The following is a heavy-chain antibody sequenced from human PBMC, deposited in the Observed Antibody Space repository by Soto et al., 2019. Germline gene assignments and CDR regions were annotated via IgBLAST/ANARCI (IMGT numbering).Heavy chain of an antibody. Sequence: SPGKGPEWIGSVFYTGFTSYNPSLESRVSVSVDTSKNQFSLKVSGVSAADTAVYYCARDSGDHMMDYWGQGTLVTVSS. V-gene: IGHV4-38-2*02. CDR3: ARDSGDHMMDY. D-gene: IGHD3-16*01. CDR2: VFYTGFT. J-gene: IGHJ4*02.